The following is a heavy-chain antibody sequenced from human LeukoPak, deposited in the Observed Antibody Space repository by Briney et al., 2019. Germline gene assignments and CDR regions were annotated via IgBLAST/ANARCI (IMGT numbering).Heavy chain of an antibody. V-gene: IGHV1-18*01. CDR3: ARGYDFWTLGAFDI. J-gene: IGHJ3*02. CDR1: GYTFISYG. D-gene: IGHD3-3*01. Sequence: AASVKVSCKASGYTFISYGISWVRQAPGQGLEWMGWISAYNGNTNYAQKLQGRVTMTTDTSTSTAYMGLRSLRSDDTAVYYCARGYDFWTLGAFDIWGQGTMVTVSS. CDR2: ISAYNGNT.